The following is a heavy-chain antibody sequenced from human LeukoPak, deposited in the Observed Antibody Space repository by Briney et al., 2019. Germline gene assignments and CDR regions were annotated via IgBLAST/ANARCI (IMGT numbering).Heavy chain of an antibody. J-gene: IGHJ4*02. V-gene: IGHV3-23*01. CDR3: AKDTSIGKYCTNGVCSPFDY. CDR2: ISDSGDYT. CDR1: GFTFTSYA. D-gene: IGHD2-8*01. Sequence: GGSLTLSCAGSGFTFTSYAMSWVRQAPGQGLEWVSVISDSGDYTSYADSVRGRFTISRDNSRNTLYLQMISLRPEDTAVYYCAKDTSIGKYCTNGVCSPFDYWGQGTLVTVSS.